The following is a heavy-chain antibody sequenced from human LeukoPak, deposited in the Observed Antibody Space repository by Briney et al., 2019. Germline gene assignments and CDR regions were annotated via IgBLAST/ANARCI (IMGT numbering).Heavy chain of an antibody. J-gene: IGHJ6*02. CDR1: GFTFSSYS. Sequence: GGSLRLSCAASGFTFSSYSMNWVRQAPGKGLEWVSSISSSSSYIYYADSVKGRFTISRDNAKNSLYLQMNSLRAEDTAVYYCARDPEDIVAMDVWGQGTTVTVSS. CDR3: ARDPEDIVAMDV. V-gene: IGHV3-21*01. CDR2: ISSSSSYI. D-gene: IGHD5-12*01.